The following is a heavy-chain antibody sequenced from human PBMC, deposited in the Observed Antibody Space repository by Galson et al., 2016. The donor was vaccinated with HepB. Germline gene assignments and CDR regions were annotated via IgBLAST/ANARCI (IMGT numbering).Heavy chain of an antibody. J-gene: IGHJ6*02. CDR1: GYTFTDYY. CDR3: ARGTTPGKVLRMDYYYGMDV. Sequence: SVKVSCKASGYTFTDYYMHWVRQAPGQGLEWMGWINPNSGGTNYAQKFQGWVTMTRDTSISTAYMELSRLRSDDTAVYYCARGTTPGKVLRMDYYYGMDVWGQGTTVTVSS. CDR2: INPNSGGT. D-gene: IGHD1-1*01. V-gene: IGHV1-2*04.